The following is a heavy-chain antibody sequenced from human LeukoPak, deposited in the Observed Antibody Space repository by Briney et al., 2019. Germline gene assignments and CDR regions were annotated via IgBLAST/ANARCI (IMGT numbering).Heavy chain of an antibody. CDR3: ASRLWFGELDYYGMDV. J-gene: IGHJ6*04. Sequence: SETLSLTCTVSGGSISSYYRSWIRQPPGKGLEWIGYIYYSGSTNYNPSLKSRVTISVDTSKNQFSLKLSSVTAADTAVYYCASRLWFGELDYYGMDVWGKGTTVTVSS. CDR1: GGSISSYY. CDR2: IYYSGST. D-gene: IGHD3-10*01. V-gene: IGHV4-59*01.